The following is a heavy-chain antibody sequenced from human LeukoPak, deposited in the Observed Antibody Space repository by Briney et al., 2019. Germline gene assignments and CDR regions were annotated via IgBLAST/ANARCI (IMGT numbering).Heavy chain of an antibody. CDR2: INHSGST. CDR1: GGSFSGYY. J-gene: IGHJ4*02. V-gene: IGHV4-34*01. CDR3: ARAPGYDCSGGSCYLTFDY. D-gene: IGHD2-15*01. Sequence: SETLSLTCAVYGGSFSGYYWSWIRQPAGKGLEWIGEINHSGSTNYNPSLKSRVTISVDTSKNQFSLKLSSVTAADTAVYYCARAPGYDCSGGSCYLTFDYWGQGTLVTVSS.